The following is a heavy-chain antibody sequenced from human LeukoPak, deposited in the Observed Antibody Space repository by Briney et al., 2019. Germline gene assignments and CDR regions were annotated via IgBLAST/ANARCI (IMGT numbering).Heavy chain of an antibody. CDR2: ISAYNGNT. J-gene: IGHJ4*02. CDR3: ARSEYYDSSGYPVYFDY. Sequence: ASVKVSCKTSGYAFNKFGVTWVRQAPGQGLEWMGWISAYNGNTNYAQKLQGRVTMTTDTSTSTAYMELRSLRSDDTAVYYCARSEYYDSSGYPVYFDYWGQGTLVTVSS. D-gene: IGHD3-22*01. CDR1: GYAFNKFG. V-gene: IGHV1-18*01.